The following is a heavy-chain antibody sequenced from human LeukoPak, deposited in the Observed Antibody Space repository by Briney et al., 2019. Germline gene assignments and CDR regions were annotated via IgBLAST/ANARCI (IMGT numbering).Heavy chain of an antibody. D-gene: IGHD3-22*01. J-gene: IGHJ4*02. CDR3: AKGSYYDSSGSFYFDY. V-gene: IGHV3-23*01. Sequence: GGSLRLSCAASGFMFSSYAMSWVRQASGKGLEWVSAISGSGGSTYYADSVKGRFTISRDNSRNTLYLQMSSLRAEDTVVYYCAKGSYYDSSGSFYFDYWGQGTLVTVSS. CDR1: GFMFSSYA. CDR2: ISGSGGST.